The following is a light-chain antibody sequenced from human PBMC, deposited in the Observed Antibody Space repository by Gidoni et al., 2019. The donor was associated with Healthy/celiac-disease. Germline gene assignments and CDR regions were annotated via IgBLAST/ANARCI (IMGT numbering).Light chain of an antibody. V-gene: IGKV1-9*01. CDR3: QQLNSYPIT. CDR1: QGISSY. J-gene: IGKJ5*01. Sequence: DIQLIESPSFLSASVGDRVTIPCRASQGISSYLAWYQQKPGKAPKLLIYAASTLQSGVPSRFGGSGSGTEFTLTISSLQPEDFATYYCQQLNSYPITFGQGTRLEIK. CDR2: AAS.